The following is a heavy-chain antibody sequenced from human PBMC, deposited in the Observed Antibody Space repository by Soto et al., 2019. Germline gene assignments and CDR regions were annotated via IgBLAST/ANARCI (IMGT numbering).Heavy chain of an antibody. V-gene: IGHV4-31*11. CDR3: ARDRWGYSIDY. CDR2: IHFTGRS. Sequence: QVQLQESGPGLVKPSQTLSLTCAVSGGSVSSDGYYWHWIRQHPGKGPEWIGYIHFTGRSYYKPSLQSRITMSVDTSKNQVFLRLRSVTAADTAVYYCARDRWGYSIDYWGQGTLVTVPS. CDR1: GGSVSSDGYY. J-gene: IGHJ4*02. D-gene: IGHD5-18*01.